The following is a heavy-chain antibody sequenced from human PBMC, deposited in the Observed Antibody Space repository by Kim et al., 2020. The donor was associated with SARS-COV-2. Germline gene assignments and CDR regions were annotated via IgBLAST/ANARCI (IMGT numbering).Heavy chain of an antibody. J-gene: IGHJ4*01. CDR1: GFTFSTSP. CDR2: ISWDGTMT. D-gene: IGHD3-16*02. V-gene: IGHV3-23*01. CDR3: SPLLIYRCFYY. Sequence: GGSLRLSCVASGFTFSTSPMGWVRQAPGKGLEWVSRISWDGTMTYYADSVTLRFPMSRLNSHNILYLPLLTLRVSSPALSSFSPLLIYRCFYY.